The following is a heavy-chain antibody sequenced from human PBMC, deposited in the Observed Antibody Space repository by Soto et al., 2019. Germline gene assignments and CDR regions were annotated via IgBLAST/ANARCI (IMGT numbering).Heavy chain of an antibody. Sequence: QLQLQESGPGLVKPSETLSLTCTVSGGSISSSSYYWGWIRQPPGKGLEWIGSIYYSGSTYYNPSLKSRVTISVDTSKNQFSLKLSSVTAADTAVYYCATYSSGWYRFDYWGQGTLVTVSS. V-gene: IGHV4-39*01. J-gene: IGHJ4*02. D-gene: IGHD6-19*01. CDR1: GGSISSSSYY. CDR3: ATYSSGWYRFDY. CDR2: IYYSGST.